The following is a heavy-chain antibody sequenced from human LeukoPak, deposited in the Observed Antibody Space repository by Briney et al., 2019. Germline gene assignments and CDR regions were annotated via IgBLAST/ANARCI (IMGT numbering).Heavy chain of an antibody. J-gene: IGHJ5*02. CDR2: INPNSGGT. D-gene: IGHD6-13*01. Sequence: ASVKVSCKASGYTFTGYYMHWVRQAPGQGLEGMGWINPNSGGTNYAQKFQGRVTMTRDTSISTAYMELSRLRSDDTAVYYCARGREKAGVAPSFDPWGQGTLVTVSS. V-gene: IGHV1-2*02. CDR1: GYTFTGYY. CDR3: ARGREKAGVAPSFDP.